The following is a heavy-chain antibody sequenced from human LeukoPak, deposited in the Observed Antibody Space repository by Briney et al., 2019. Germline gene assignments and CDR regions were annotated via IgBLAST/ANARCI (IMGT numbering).Heavy chain of an antibody. J-gene: IGHJ4*02. CDR2: VSNDGINK. CDR1: GFSFSTYV. V-gene: IGHV3-30-3*01. CDR3: AKPRTNSYFDY. Sequence: PGGSLRLSCAASGFSFSTYVMHWVRQAPGKGLEWVAVVSNDGINKYYADSVKGRFTISRDNSKNTLYLHMESLRAEDTAVYYCAKPRTNSYFDYWGQGTLVTVSS. D-gene: IGHD5-24*01.